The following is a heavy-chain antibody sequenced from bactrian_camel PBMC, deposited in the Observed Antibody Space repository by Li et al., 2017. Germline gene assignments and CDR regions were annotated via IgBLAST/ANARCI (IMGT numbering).Heavy chain of an antibody. V-gene: IGHV3S31*01. CDR3: ATDFSYSDYTPFAY. D-gene: IGHD4*01. J-gene: IGHJ4*01. Sequence: VQLVESGAGSVQAGGSLRLSCAASGFTFSEYAMTWVRQAPGKGLEWVSTINVGGTSTYYADFVRGRFTISRDNAKNTLYLQMNSLESEDTALYYCATDFSYSDYTPFAYWGQGTQVTVS. CDR1: GFTFSEYA. CDR2: INVGGTST.